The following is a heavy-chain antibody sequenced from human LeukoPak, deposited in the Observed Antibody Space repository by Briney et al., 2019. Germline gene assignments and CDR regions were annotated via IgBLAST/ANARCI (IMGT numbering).Heavy chain of an antibody. Sequence: SETLSLTCTVSGGSISSSSYYWGWIRQPPGKGLERIGSIYYSGSTYYNPSLKSRVTISVDTSKNQFSLKLSSVTAADTAVYYCARPTNGGYFDYWGQGTLVTVSS. CDR1: GGSISSSSYY. J-gene: IGHJ4*02. CDR2: IYYSGST. D-gene: IGHD2-2*01. CDR3: ARPTNGGYFDY. V-gene: IGHV4-39*01.